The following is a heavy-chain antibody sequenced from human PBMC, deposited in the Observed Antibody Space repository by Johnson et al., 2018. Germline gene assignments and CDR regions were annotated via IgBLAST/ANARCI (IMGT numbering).Heavy chain of an antibody. D-gene: IGHD5-12*01. CDR2: IHYSGST. CDR1: GVSISSYY. CDR3: ARIIPTTDERYYYYYMDV. Sequence: QVQLQESGPGLVKPSETLSLICAVSGVSISSYYWSWIRQPPGKGLEWIGYIHYSGSTNYNPSLKSRVPISVDTSKNQLSLRLSSVTAAYTAVYYCARIIPTTDERYYYYYMDVWGKGTTVTVSS. J-gene: IGHJ6*03. V-gene: IGHV4-59*08.